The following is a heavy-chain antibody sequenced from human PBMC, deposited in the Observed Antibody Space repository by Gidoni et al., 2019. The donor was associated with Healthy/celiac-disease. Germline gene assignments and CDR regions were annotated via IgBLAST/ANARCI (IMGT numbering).Heavy chain of an antibody. CDR2: ISSSSSYI. D-gene: IGHD3-22*01. V-gene: IGHV3-21*01. CDR1: GFTFSSYS. CDR3: ARDKYYYDSSGYYLSHNWFDP. Sequence: EVQLVESGGGLVKPGGSLRLSCGASGFTFSSYSMNWVRQAPGKGLEWVSSISSSSSYIYYADSVKGRFTISRDNAKNSLYLQMNSLRAEDTAVYYCARDKYYYDSSGYYLSHNWFDPWGQGTLVTVSS. J-gene: IGHJ5*02.